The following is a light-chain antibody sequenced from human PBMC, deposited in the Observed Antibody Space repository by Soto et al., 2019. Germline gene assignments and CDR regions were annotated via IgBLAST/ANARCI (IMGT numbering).Light chain of an antibody. CDR2: AAS. CDR3: QQFGSSPGFT. Sequence: EIVLTQSPGTLSLSPGKRATLSCRASQSINNRYLAWYQQKPGQAPRLLIYAASSRATGIPDRFSGSGSGTDFTLTISRLEPEDFAVYYCQQFGSSPGFTFGPGTKVDIK. CDR1: QSINNRY. V-gene: IGKV3-20*01. J-gene: IGKJ3*01.